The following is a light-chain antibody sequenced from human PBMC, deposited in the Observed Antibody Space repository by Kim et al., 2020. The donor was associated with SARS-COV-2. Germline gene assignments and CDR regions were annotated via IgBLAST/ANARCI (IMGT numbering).Light chain of an antibody. J-gene: IGKJ2*01. V-gene: IGKV3-20*01. CDR2: GAS. CDR1: QRLSSSY. Sequence: LSPGERATPACRHGQRLSSSYLAWYQQKPGKAPRLLIYGASSRATGIPDRFSGSGSGTDFTLTISRLEPEDFAVYYCQQYGSSRYTFGQGTKLEI. CDR3: QQYGSSRYT.